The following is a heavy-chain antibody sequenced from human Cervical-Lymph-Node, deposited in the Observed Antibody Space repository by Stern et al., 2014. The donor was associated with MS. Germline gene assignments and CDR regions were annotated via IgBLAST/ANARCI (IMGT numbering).Heavy chain of an antibody. D-gene: IGHD6-6*01. CDR3: ARTKDSSIAARPVEHNCLGMDV. CDR2: INPTGGDT. CDR1: GYTFINHY. V-gene: IGHV1-46*01. Sequence: QVQLEQSGAEVKKPGASVKVSCKASGYTFINHYMHWVRQAPGRGLAWMGVINPTGGDTSYAQKYQGRVTMTRDTSTNTVDLELGSRRSEDTAVYYCARTKDSSIAARPVEHNCLGMDVWGQGTTVTVSS. J-gene: IGHJ6*02.